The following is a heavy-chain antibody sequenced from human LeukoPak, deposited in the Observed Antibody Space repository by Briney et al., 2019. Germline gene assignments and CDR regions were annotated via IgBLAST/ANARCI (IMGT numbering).Heavy chain of an antibody. Sequence: GGSLRLSCAASGFTFSSYPLHWVRQAPDKGLDWMAVISNDGTEKHYADSVKGRFTISRDNSENTPYLQMNSLRVEDTAIYYCAREGSSGWYPYWGQGTLVTVSS. CDR3: AREGSSGWYPY. CDR2: ISNDGTEK. J-gene: IGHJ4*02. D-gene: IGHD6-19*01. V-gene: IGHV3-30*17. CDR1: GFTFSSYP.